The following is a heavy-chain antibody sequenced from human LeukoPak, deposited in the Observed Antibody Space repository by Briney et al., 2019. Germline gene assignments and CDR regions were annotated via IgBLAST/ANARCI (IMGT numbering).Heavy chain of an antibody. CDR3: ATSSAYYYFDFDY. D-gene: IGHD3-22*01. CDR2: ISRGGISI. Sequence: GSLRLSCAASGLTFSSYEMNWVRQAPGKGLEWVSSISRGGISIYYADSVKGRFTMSRDNAKNSLYLQMNSLRAEDTAVYYCATSSAYYYFDFDYWGQGTLVTVSS. J-gene: IGHJ4*02. CDR1: GLTFSSYE. V-gene: IGHV3-48*03.